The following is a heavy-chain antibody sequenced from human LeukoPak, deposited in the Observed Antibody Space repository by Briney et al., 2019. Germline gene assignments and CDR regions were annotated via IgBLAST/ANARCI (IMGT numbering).Heavy chain of an antibody. CDR1: GFTFSSYE. CDR2: ISSSGSTI. V-gene: IGHV3-48*03. D-gene: IGHD3-3*01. Sequence: QPGASLRLSCAASGFTFSSYEMNWVRQAPGKGLEWVSYISSSGSTIYYADSVKGRFTISRDNAKNSLYLQMNSLRAEDTAVYYCARGRGYDFWSGYYCDWGQGTLVTVSS. J-gene: IGHJ4*02. CDR3: ARGRGYDFWSGYYCD.